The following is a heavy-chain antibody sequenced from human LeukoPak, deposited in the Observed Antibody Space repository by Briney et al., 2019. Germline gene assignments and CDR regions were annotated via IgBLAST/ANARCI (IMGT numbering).Heavy chain of an antibody. J-gene: IGHJ4*02. Sequence: GGSLRLSCAASGFTFSSYSMKWLRQAPGKGLEWVSSISSSSSYIYYADSVKGRFTISRDNAKNSLYLQMNSLRAEDTAVYYCARTTYYYGSGSYYECDYWGQGTLVTVSS. CDR3: ARTTYYYGSGSYYECDY. D-gene: IGHD3-10*01. CDR2: ISSSSSYI. CDR1: GFTFSSYS. V-gene: IGHV3-21*01.